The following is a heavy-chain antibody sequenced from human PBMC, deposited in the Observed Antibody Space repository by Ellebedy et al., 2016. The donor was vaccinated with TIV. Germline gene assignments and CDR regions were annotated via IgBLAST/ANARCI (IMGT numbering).Heavy chain of an antibody. CDR3: ATPMVTGGYFDY. CDR2: FDPEDGET. J-gene: IGHJ4*02. D-gene: IGHD5-18*01. Sequence: ASVKVSXKVSRYTLTELSMHWVRQAPGKGLEWMGGFDPEDGETIYAQKFQGRVTMTEDTSTDTAYMELSSLRSEDTAVYYCATPMVTGGYFDYWGQGTLVTVSS. CDR1: RYTLTELS. V-gene: IGHV1-24*01.